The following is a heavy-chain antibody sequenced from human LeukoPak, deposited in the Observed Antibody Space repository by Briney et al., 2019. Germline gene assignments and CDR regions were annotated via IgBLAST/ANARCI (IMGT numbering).Heavy chain of an antibody. D-gene: IGHD1-1*01. CDR3: ARVIGTFSLVY. V-gene: IGHV3-21*01. CDR2: ISCSSYI. CDR1: GFTFSSYS. J-gene: IGHJ4*02. Sequence: TGGSLRLSCAASGFTFSSYSMNWVRQAPGKGLAWVSSISCSSYIYYADSVKGRFTIPRDNAKNSLYLQMNSLRAEDTAVYYCARVIGTFSLVYWGQGTLVTVSS.